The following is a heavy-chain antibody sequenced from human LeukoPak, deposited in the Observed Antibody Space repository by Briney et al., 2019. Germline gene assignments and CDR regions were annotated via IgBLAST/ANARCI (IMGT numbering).Heavy chain of an antibody. CDR1: GFTFSSYA. Sequence: GGSLRLSCAASGFTFSSYAMHWVRQAPGKGLEWVAVISYDGSNKYYADSVKGRFTISRDNSKNTLYLQMNSLRAEDTAVYYCARGPTLWIQLWRYYYYYYMDVWAKGTTVTVSS. J-gene: IGHJ6*03. D-gene: IGHD5-18*01. CDR3: ARGPTLWIQLWRYYYYYYMDV. CDR2: ISYDGSNK. V-gene: IGHV3-30*04.